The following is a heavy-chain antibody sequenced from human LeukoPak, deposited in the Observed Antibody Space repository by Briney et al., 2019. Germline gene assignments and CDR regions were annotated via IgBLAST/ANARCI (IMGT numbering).Heavy chain of an antibody. CDR2: IKSKTGGGTT. CDR3: TTAVTTTLWFGEDLNAFDI. J-gene: IGHJ3*02. Sequence: GGSLRLSCAASGFTFSNAWMSWVRQAPGKGLEWVGRIKSKTGGGTTDYAAPVKGRFTISRDDSKNTLYLQMNRLKTEDTAVYYCTTAVTTTLWFGEDLNAFDIWGQGTMVTVSS. D-gene: IGHD3-10*01. V-gene: IGHV3-15*01. CDR1: GFTFSNAW.